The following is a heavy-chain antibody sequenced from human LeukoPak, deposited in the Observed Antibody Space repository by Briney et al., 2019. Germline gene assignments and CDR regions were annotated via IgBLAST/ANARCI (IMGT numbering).Heavy chain of an antibody. J-gene: IGHJ4*02. D-gene: IGHD3-22*01. CDR3: ARSDYYDSSGYQFDY. V-gene: IGHV1-18*01. CDR1: GYTFTIYG. Sequence: GASVKVSCKASGYTFTIYGISWVRQAPGRGLEWMGWISAYNGNTNYAQKLQGRVTMTTDTSTSTAYMELRSLRSDDTAVYYCARSDYYDSSGYQFDYWGQGTLVTVSS. CDR2: ISAYNGNT.